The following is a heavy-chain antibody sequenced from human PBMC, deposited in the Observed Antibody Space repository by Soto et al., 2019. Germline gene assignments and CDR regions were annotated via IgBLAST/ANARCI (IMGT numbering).Heavy chain of an antibody. CDR3: AGDHDSSGWYDAFDI. Sequence: EVQLVESGGGLVQPGGSLRLSCAASGFTFSSYSMNWVRQAPGKGLEWVSYISSSSSTIYYADSVKGRFTISRDNAKNSRYLQMNSLRDEDTAVYYCAGDHDSSGWYDAFDIWGQGTMVTVSS. CDR2: ISSSSSTI. CDR1: GFTFSSYS. D-gene: IGHD6-19*01. V-gene: IGHV3-48*02. J-gene: IGHJ3*02.